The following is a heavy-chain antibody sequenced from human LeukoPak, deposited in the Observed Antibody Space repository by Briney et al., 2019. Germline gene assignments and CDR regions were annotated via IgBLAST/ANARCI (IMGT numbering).Heavy chain of an antibody. Sequence: PGGSLRLSCAASGFTFSSYSMNWVRQAPGKGLEWVSYISSSSSTIYYADCVKGRFTISSDKAKISLYLQMNSLRDEDTAVYYCARGGELLTHYFDYWGQGPLVTVSS. J-gene: IGHJ4*02. CDR1: GFTFSSYS. V-gene: IGHV3-48*02. CDR3: ARGGELLTHYFDY. CDR2: ISSSSSTI. D-gene: IGHD1-26*01.